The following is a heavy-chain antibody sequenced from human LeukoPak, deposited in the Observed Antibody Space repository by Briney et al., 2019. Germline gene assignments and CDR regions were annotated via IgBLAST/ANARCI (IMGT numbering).Heavy chain of an antibody. CDR1: GGSISSYY. V-gene: IGHV4-59*01. D-gene: IGHD1-14*01. CDR2: IYYSGST. J-gene: IGHJ4*02. Sequence: SETLSLTCTVSGGSISSYYWSWIRQPPGKGLEWIGYIYYSGSTNYNPSLKSRVTISVDTSKNQFSLKLSSVTAADTAVYYCARGNRNSFHPDYWGQGTLVTVSS. CDR3: ARGNRNSFHPDY.